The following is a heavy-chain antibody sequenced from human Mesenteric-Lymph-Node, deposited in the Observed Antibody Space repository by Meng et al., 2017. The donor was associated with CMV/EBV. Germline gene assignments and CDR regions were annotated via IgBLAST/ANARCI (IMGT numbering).Heavy chain of an antibody. CDR2: ISGSGDST. CDR3: AKASVYCTSTRCSKYFQH. D-gene: IGHD2-2*01. CDR1: GFTFSSYA. Sequence: GESLKISCAASGFTFSSYAMHWVRQAPGKGLEWVSGISGSGDSTFYADSVKGRFIISRDNSKNTLYLQMASLRADDTAVYYCAKASVYCTSTRCSKYFQHWGQGSLVTVSS. V-gene: IGHV3-23*01. J-gene: IGHJ1*01.